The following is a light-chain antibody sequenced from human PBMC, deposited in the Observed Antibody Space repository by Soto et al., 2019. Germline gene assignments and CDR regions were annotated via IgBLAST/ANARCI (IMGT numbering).Light chain of an antibody. CDR1: QSVSSN. J-gene: IGKJ1*01. Sequence: EMVMTQSPATLSVSPGERATLSCRASQSVSSNLAWYQQKPGQAPRLLIYGASTRATGVPARFSGSGSGTEFTLTISGLQSEDFAVYHCQHYNSWPRTFGQGTKV. CDR2: GAS. CDR3: QHYNSWPRT. V-gene: IGKV3-15*01.